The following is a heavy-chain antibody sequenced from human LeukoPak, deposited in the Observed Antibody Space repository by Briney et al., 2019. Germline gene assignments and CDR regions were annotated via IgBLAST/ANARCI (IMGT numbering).Heavy chain of an antibody. CDR2: INPDGGNT. CDR1: GYTFTNSY. V-gene: IGHV1-46*01. D-gene: IGHD5-24*01. J-gene: IGHJ3*01. CDR3: ARIRDGYNDAYDL. Sequence: ASVKVSCKASGYTFTNSYIHWVRQAPGQVLEWMGLINPDGGNTNYAQNFQGRVTLTRDTSTSTVYMELSSLRSEDAAIYYCARIRDGYNDAYDLWGQGTVVTVPS.